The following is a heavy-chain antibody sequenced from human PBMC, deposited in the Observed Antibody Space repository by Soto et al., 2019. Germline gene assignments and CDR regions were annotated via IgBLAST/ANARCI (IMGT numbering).Heavy chain of an antibody. D-gene: IGHD2-2*01. J-gene: IGHJ6*02. Sequence: QLQLQESGPGLVRPSETLSLTCAVSGGSISSTGYYWGWFRQPPGKGLEWIGSIYDSGNTFHNPSLKSRVPVSVDTSTNRFSRKLTAVTAADTAVYYCARRHLTSPPAWGQGTTVTVSS. CDR1: GGSISSTGYY. CDR2: IYDSGNT. CDR3: ARRHLTSPPA. V-gene: IGHV4-39*01.